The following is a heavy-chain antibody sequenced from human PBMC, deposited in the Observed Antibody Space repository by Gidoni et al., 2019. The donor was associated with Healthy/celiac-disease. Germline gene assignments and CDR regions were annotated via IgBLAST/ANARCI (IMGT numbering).Heavy chain of an antibody. V-gene: IGHV3-23*01. CDR3: AKAPGIAAAWWAFDI. CDR2: ISGSGGST. Sequence: EVQLLESGGGLVQPGGSLRLSCAASGSTLSSYAMSWVRQAPGKGLEWVSAISGSGGSTSYADSVKGRFTISRDNSKNTLYLQMNSLRAEDTAVYYCAKAPGIAAAWWAFDIWGQGTMVTVSS. CDR1: GSTLSSYA. D-gene: IGHD6-13*01. J-gene: IGHJ3*02.